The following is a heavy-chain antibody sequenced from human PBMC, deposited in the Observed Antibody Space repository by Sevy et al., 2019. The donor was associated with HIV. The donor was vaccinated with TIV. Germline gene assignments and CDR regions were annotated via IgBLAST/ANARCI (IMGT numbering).Heavy chain of an antibody. J-gene: IGHJ4*02. CDR2: ISSSGSTI. Sequence: LSLTCAASGFTFSDYYMSWIRQAPGKGLEWVSYISSSGSTIYYADSVKGRFTISRDNAKNSLYLQMNSLRAEDTAVYYCARGSIVGATGLDYWGQGTLVTVSS. CDR3: ARGSIVGATGLDY. D-gene: IGHD1-26*01. V-gene: IGHV3-11*01. CDR1: GFTFSDYY.